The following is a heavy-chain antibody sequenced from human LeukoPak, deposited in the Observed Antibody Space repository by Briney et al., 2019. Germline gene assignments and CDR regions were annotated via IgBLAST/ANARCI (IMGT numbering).Heavy chain of an antibody. J-gene: IGHJ4*02. CDR1: GGTFSINA. CDR3: AGGVVGHNFGQRFDLDH. CDR2: IAPISDTA. D-gene: IGHD3/OR15-3a*01. V-gene: IGHV1-69*13. Sequence: SAVNLSRKSSGGTFSINANSWVRQAPAQGLEWVGGIAPISDTAKYAQQFQGRGTITADESTSTAHVELSSVRSEDTAVYYCAGGVVGHNFGQRFDLDHWGRGTVVIVSS.